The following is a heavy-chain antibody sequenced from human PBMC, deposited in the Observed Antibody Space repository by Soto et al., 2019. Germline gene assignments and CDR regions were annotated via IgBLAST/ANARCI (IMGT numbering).Heavy chain of an antibody. CDR3: GKGNSKWGTGDAFDI. Sequence: EVQLLESGGGVVQPGGSLRLSCAASGFTFNNYALNWVRQAPGKGLEWVSSISGTGGSTFYAGSAKGRVTIARDNAKNTLFLQMKSLRAEDTAVYYCGKGNSKWGTGDAFDIWGQGTMVTVSS. V-gene: IGHV3-23*01. D-gene: IGHD7-27*01. J-gene: IGHJ3*02. CDR2: ISGTGGST. CDR1: GFTFNNYA.